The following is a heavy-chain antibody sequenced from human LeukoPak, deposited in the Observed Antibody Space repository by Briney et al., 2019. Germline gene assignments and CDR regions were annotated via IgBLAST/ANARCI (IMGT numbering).Heavy chain of an antibody. V-gene: IGHV3-43*01. CDR1: RFTFDDYS. CDR3: AKEARGSSWTGFDY. D-gene: IGHD6-13*01. Sequence: GGSLRLSCAASRFTFDDYSIHWVRQAPGKGLEWVSLINKDGDRTYYADSVRGRFTISRDNRKDSLYLQMNSLRTEDTALYYCAKEARGSSWTGFDYWGQGTLVTVSS. J-gene: IGHJ4*02. CDR2: INKDGDRT.